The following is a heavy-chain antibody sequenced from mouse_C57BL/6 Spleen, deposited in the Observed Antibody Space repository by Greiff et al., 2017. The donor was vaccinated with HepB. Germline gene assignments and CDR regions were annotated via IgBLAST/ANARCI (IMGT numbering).Heavy chain of an antibody. CDR2: ISYDGSN. CDR3: AGTTVVADFDV. CDR1: GYSITSGYY. J-gene: IGHJ1*03. V-gene: IGHV3-6*01. D-gene: IGHD1-1*01. Sequence: DVKLQESGPGLVKPSQSLSLTCSVTGYSITSGYYWNWIRQFPGNKLEWMGYISYDGSNNYNPSLKNRISITRDTSKNQFFLKLNSVTTEDTATYYCAGTTVVADFDVWGTGTTVTVSS.